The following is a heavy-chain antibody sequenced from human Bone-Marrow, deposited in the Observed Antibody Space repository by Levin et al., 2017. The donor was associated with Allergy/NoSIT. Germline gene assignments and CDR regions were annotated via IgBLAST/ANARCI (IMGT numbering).Heavy chain of an antibody. CDR1: GGSINSDDFY. CDR3: ATVLPTAPNDAFNI. Sequence: TSETLSLTCSVSGGSINSDDFYWSWVRQHPGKGLEWIGYIYYSGSTYYNPSLKSRVTISVDTSKNQLSLKLNSVTAADTAVYFCATVLPTAPNDAFNIWGPGTMVTVSS. V-gene: IGHV4-31*03. CDR2: IYYSGST. D-gene: IGHD1-1*01. J-gene: IGHJ3*02.